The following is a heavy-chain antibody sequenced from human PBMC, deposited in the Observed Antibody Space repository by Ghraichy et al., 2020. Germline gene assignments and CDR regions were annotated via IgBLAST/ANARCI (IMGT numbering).Heavy chain of an antibody. CDR2: IYYSGST. CDR3: AREVAVPGTASGPFDY. J-gene: IGHJ4*02. Sequence: SETLSLTCTVSGGSISSYYWSWIRQPPGKGLEWIGNIYYSGSTTYNPSLKSRLTISVDTSKNQFSLKLSSVTAADTAVYYCAREVAVPGTASGPFDYWGQGTLVTVSS. D-gene: IGHD6-19*01. V-gene: IGHV4-59*01. CDR1: GGSISSYY.